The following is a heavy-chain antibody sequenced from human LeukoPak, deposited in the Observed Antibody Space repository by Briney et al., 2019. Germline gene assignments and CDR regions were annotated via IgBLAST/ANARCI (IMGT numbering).Heavy chain of an antibody. V-gene: IGHV1-3*01. CDR1: GYTFTSYA. CDR2: INAGNGNT. D-gene: IGHD1-14*01. Sequence: PGASVKVSCKASGYTFTSYAMHWVRQAPGQRLEWMGWINAGNGNTEYSQKFRGRVTITRDTSASTAYMELSSLRSEDTAVYYCARDKGDGNDYWGQGTLVTVSS. J-gene: IGHJ4*02. CDR3: ARDKGDGNDY.